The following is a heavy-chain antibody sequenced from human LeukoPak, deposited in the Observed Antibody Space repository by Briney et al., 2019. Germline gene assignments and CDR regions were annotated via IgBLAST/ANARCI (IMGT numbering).Heavy chain of an antibody. CDR2: IIPIFGTA. D-gene: IGHD6-19*01. J-gene: IGHJ5*02. CDR3: ARVPVIAGAELNWFDP. CDR1: GGTFSSYA. V-gene: IGHV1-69*01. Sequence: ASVKVSCKASGGTFSSYAISWVRQAPGQGLEWMGGIIPIFGTANYAQKFQGRVTITADESTSTAYMELSSLRSEDTAVYHCARVPVIAGAELNWFDPWGQGTLVTVSS.